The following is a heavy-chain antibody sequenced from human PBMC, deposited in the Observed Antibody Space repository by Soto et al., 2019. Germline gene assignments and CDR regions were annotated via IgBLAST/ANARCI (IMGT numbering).Heavy chain of an antibody. CDR3: ARDWFGIDY. Sequence: QVQLVQSGAEVKKPGASVKVSCKASGYTFTSYGISWVRQAPGQGLEWMGWINPYNGNTNYAQKLQGRVTMTTDTSKNTAYMELRSLRSEDTAVYSCARDWFGIDYWGQGTLVTVSS. D-gene: IGHD3-16*01. CDR2: INPYNGNT. V-gene: IGHV1-18*01. CDR1: GYTFTSYG. J-gene: IGHJ4*02.